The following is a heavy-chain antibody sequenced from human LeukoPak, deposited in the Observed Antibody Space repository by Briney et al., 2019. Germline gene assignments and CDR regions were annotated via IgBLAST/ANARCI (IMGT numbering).Heavy chain of an antibody. Sequence: GASVKVSCKTSGYTFTSYGISWVRQAPGQGLEWMGWISAYNGNANNAQELKCRVTMPTETSMSTAKMELRSLRSDDTAVYYCARDRLGGSWDGCYYGMDVWGQGTTVTVSS. CDR2: ISAYNGNA. J-gene: IGHJ6*02. D-gene: IGHD6-13*01. CDR1: GYTFTSYG. V-gene: IGHV1-18*01. CDR3: ARDRLGGSWDGCYYGMDV.